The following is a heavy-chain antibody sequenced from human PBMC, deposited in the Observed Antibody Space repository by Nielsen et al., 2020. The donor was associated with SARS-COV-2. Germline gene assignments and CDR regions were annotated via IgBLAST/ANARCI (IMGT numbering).Heavy chain of an antibody. J-gene: IGHJ4*02. D-gene: IGHD3-9*01. V-gene: IGHV3-30*18. CDR2: ISYDGSNK. CDR3: AKDSLRYRMGYFDY. Sequence: GESLKISCAASGFTFSSYGMHWVRQAPDKGLEWVAVISYDGSNKYYADSVKGRFTISRDNSKNTLYLQMNSLRAEDTAVYYCAKDSLRYRMGYFDYWGQGTLVTVSS. CDR1: GFTFSSYG.